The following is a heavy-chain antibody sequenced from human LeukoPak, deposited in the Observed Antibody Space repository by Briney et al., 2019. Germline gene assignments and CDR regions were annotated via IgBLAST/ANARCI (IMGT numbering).Heavy chain of an antibody. Sequence: PGGSLRLSCAASGFTFDDYGMSWARQAPGKGLEWVSGINWNGGSTGYADSVKDRFTISRDNAKNSLYLQMNSLRAEDTALYYCARDQAKGFDYWGQGTLVTVSS. J-gene: IGHJ4*02. CDR2: INWNGGST. V-gene: IGHV3-20*04. CDR3: ARDQAKGFDY. CDR1: GFTFDDYG.